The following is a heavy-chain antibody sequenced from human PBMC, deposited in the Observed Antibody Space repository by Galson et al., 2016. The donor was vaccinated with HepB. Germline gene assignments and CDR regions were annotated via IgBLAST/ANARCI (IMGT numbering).Heavy chain of an antibody. V-gene: IGHV1-69*13. Sequence: SVKVSCKASGGTFSSYGYSWVRQAPGQGLDWMGGIIPVYGTPNYAQKFQGRVTITADEATSTAYMELSSLRSEDTAVYYCARRTKCFDFWRGPAVDWGQGTLVTVSS. CDR1: GGTFSSYG. CDR3: ARRTKCFDFWRGPAVD. D-gene: IGHD3-3*01. J-gene: IGHJ4*02. CDR2: IIPVYGTP.